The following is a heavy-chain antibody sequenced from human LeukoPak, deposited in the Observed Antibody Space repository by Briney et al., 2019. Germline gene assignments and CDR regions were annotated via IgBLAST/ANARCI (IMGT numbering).Heavy chain of an antibody. J-gene: IGHJ5*02. CDR2: ISAYNGNT. Sequence: ASVKVSCKASGYTFTSYGISWVRQAPGQGLEWMGWISAYNGNTNYAQKLQGRVTMTTDTSTSTAYMELRSLRSDDTAVYYCARSTKILWFGELLYNWFDLWGQGTLVTVSS. D-gene: IGHD3-10*01. CDR3: ARSTKILWFGELLYNWFDL. V-gene: IGHV1-18*01. CDR1: GYTFTSYG.